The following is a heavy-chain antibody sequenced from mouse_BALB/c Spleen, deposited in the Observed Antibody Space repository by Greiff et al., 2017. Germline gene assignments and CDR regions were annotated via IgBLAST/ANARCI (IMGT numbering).Heavy chain of an antibody. Sequence: AQLQQSGAELAKPGASVKMSCKASGYTFTSYWMHWVKQRPGQGLEWIGYINPSTGYTEYNQKFKDKATLTADKSSSTAYMQLSSLTSEDSAVYYCALYYGNYPFFDYWGQGTTLTVSS. J-gene: IGHJ2*01. CDR1: GYTFTSYW. D-gene: IGHD2-1*01. CDR2: INPSTGYT. CDR3: ALYYGNYPFFDY. V-gene: IGHV1-7*01.